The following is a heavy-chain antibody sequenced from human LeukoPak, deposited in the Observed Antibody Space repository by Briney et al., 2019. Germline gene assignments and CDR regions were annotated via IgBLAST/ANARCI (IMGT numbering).Heavy chain of an antibody. Sequence: SETLSLTCTVSGGSISSYYWSWIRQRPGKGLEWIGYIYYSGSTNYNPSLKSRVTISVDTSKNQFSLKLSSVTAADTAVYYCARSRVGYGDVNIWGQGTMVTVSS. CDR3: ARSRVGYGDVNI. CDR1: GGSISSYY. V-gene: IGHV4-59*01. J-gene: IGHJ3*02. CDR2: IYYSGST. D-gene: IGHD4-17*01.